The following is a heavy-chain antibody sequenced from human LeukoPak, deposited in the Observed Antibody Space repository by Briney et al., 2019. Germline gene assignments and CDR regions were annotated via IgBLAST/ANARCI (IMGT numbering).Heavy chain of an antibody. CDR2: VYYSGST. V-gene: IGHV4-39*01. Sequence: SETLSLTCSVSGGSIIRSNYYWGWIRQPPGKGLEWIGTVYYSGSTNYNPSLKSRVTISVDTSKNQFSLKLSSVTAADTAFYYCATHVDATRGYYFESWGQGTLVTVSS. J-gene: IGHJ4*02. D-gene: IGHD1-1*01. CDR3: ATHVDATRGYYFES. CDR1: GGSIIRSNYY.